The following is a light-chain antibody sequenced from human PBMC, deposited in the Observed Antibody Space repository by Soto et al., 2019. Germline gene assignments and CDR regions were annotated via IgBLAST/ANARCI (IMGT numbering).Light chain of an antibody. CDR3: QQSDSAAWT. J-gene: IGKJ1*01. CDR2: AAS. V-gene: IGKV1-39*01. Sequence: DIQLTQSPSSLAASVGDRVTITCRASQTINNYINWYQHKPGQAPKFLIFAASSLQSGVPSRFSGSASGTEFTLTVDSLQPEDSATYYCQQSDSAAWTFGQGAKVEVK. CDR1: QTINNY.